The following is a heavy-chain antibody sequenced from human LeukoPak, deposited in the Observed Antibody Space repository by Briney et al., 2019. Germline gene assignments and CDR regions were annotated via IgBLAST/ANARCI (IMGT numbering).Heavy chain of an antibody. CDR3: ARANRGVGYFDY. J-gene: IGHJ4*02. CDR1: KFTFSDYY. V-gene: IGHV3-11*01. D-gene: IGHD2-8*01. CDR2: ISGSGNTV. Sequence: GGSLRLSCAAFKFTFSDYYMSWIRQAPGKGLDWLSYISGSGNTVYYANSVKGRFTISRDNAKNSLYLQMNSLRAEDTAVYFCARANRGVGYFDYWGQGTLVTVSS.